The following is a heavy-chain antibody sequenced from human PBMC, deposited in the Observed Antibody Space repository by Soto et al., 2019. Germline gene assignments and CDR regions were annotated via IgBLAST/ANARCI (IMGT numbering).Heavy chain of an antibody. V-gene: IGHV4-59*01. CDR1: GGSISSYY. CDR3: ARDDYGDYGLDY. Sequence: SETLSLTCTVSGGSISSYYWSWIRQPPGKGLEWIGYIYYSGSTNYNPSLKSRVTVSVDTSKNQFSLKLSSVTAADTAVYYCARDDYGDYGLDYWGQGTLVTVSS. D-gene: IGHD4-17*01. CDR2: IYYSGST. J-gene: IGHJ4*02.